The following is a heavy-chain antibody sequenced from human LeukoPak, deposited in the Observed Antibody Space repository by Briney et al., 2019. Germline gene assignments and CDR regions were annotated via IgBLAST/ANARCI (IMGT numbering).Heavy chain of an antibody. V-gene: IGHV4-38-2*02. D-gene: IGHD1-1*01. CDR3: ARPTVPPLTYYYCYMDV. J-gene: IGHJ6*03. Sequence: PSETLSLTCTVSGYSISSGYYWGWIRQPPGKGLEWIGSIYHSGSTYYNPSLKSRVTISVDTSKNQFSLKLSSVTAADTAVYYCARPTVPPLTYYYCYMDVWGKGTTVTVSS. CDR1: GYSISSGYY. CDR2: IYHSGST.